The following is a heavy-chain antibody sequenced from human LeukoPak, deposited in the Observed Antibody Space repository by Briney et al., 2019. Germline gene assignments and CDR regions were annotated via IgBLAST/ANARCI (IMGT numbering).Heavy chain of an antibody. CDR1: GFTFSNSW. V-gene: IGHV3-7*01. D-gene: IGHD2-8*02. CDR2: INPDGSEK. Sequence: PGGSLRLSCAASGFTFSNSWMSWFRQAPGQGLEGVAYINPDGSEKSYVDSVKGRFTISRDNAKNSLYLQMNSLRGEDTAMFYCATTGGAYWGQGTLVTVSS. J-gene: IGHJ4*02. CDR3: ATTGGAY.